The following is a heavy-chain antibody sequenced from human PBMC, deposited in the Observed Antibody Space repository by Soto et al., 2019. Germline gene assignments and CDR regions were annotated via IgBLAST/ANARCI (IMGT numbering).Heavy chain of an antibody. CDR3: ARVSGIDYGDYFDY. D-gene: IGHD4-17*01. CDR1: GFSFSQYW. J-gene: IGHJ4*02. Sequence: LRLSCAASGFSFSQYWMSWVRQAPGKGLEWVANIKQDGSEKYYVDSVKGRITISRDNAENSLYLQVNSLRAEDTAVYYCARVSGIDYGDYFDYWGQGTLVTVSS. CDR2: IKQDGSEK. V-gene: IGHV3-7*03.